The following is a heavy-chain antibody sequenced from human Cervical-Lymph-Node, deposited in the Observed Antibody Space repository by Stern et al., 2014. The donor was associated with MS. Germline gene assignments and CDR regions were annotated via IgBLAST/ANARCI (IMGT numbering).Heavy chain of an antibody. Sequence: QDQLVQSGGGLVKPGESLRLSCAASGFTFSDYYMSWIRQTPGKGLEWISYISSRADSIYYADSVRGRFTISRDNAQNSLYLEMNSLTVEDTAIYYCARVHLSTVTAADYWGQGTLVTVSS. D-gene: IGHD2-21*02. CDR3: ARVHLSTVTAADY. CDR1: GFTFSDYY. J-gene: IGHJ4*02. V-gene: IGHV3-11*01. CDR2: ISSRADSI.